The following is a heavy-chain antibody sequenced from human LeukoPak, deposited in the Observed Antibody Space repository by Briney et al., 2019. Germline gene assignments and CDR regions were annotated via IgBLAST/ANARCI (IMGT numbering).Heavy chain of an antibody. Sequence: GGSLRLSCAASGFTFSSYGMHWVRQAPGKGLEWVAVIWYDGSNKHYADSVKGRFTISRDNSKNTLYLQMNSLRAEDTAVYYCARDHNYYYGMDVWGQGTTVTVSS. V-gene: IGHV3-33*01. CDR3: ARDHNYYYGMDV. CDR1: GFTFSSYG. CDR2: IWYDGSNK. J-gene: IGHJ6*02.